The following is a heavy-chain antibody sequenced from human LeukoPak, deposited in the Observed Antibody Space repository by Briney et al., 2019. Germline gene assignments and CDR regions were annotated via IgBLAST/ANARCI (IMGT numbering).Heavy chain of an antibody. CDR1: GGSISSSN. CDR2: ISGSDAGT. D-gene: IGHD2-8*02. Sequence: ETLSLTCAVSGGSISSSNWWSWVRQAPGKGLEWVSAISGSDAGTYYADSVKGRFTISRDNSKNTLYLQMNSLRAEDAAVYYCAKAPLGRCTGAICYSFDYWGQGTLVTVSS. J-gene: IGHJ4*02. V-gene: IGHV3-23*01. CDR3: AKAPLGRCTGAICYSFDY.